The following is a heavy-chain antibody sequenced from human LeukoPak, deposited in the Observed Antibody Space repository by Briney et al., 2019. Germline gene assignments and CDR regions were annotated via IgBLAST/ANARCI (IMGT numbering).Heavy chain of an antibody. V-gene: IGHV3-21*01. D-gene: IGHD1-26*01. CDR2: ISSSSSYI. J-gene: IGHJ4*02. Sequence: SGGSLRLSCAASGFTFSSYSMNWVRQAPGKGLEWVSSISSSSSYIYYADSVKGRFTISGDNAKNSLYLQMNSLRAEDTAVYYCARDMEWELTTFDYWGQGTLVTVSS. CDR1: GFTFSSYS. CDR3: ARDMEWELTTFDY.